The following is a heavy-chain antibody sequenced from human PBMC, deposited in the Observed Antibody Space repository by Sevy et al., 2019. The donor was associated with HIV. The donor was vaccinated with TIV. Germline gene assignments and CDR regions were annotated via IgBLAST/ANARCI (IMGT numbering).Heavy chain of an antibody. Sequence: GGSLRLSCAASGFTFSDYWMNWVRQAPGKGLEWVANIKQDGSEKYYVDSVKGRFTISRDNAKNSLYLQMNSLRVEDTAEYFGAELGFYYDSSAYYYFDYWGQGTLVTVSS. CDR3: AELGFYYDSSAYYYFDY. V-gene: IGHV3-7*01. J-gene: IGHJ4*02. D-gene: IGHD3-22*01. CDR2: IKQDGSEK. CDR1: GFTFSDYW.